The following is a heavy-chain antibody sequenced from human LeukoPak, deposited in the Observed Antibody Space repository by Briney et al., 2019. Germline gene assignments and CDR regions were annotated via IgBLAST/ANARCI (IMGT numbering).Heavy chain of an antibody. CDR1: GFTFSTYW. CDR3: ARDRAVAGLFDN. Sequence: GGSLRLSCAAFGFTFSTYWMTWVRQTPGKGLEWVANIKEDGGEQNYVDSVEGRFTISRDNTKNSVFLQMNSLRAEDTAVYYCARDRAVAGLFDNWGQGTLVTVSS. D-gene: IGHD6-19*01. V-gene: IGHV3-7*01. CDR2: IKEDGGEQ. J-gene: IGHJ4*02.